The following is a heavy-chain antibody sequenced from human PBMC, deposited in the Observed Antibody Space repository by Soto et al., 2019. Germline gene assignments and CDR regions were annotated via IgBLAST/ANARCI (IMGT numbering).Heavy chain of an antibody. V-gene: IGHV1-18*01. CDR1: GFTFTSYG. J-gene: IGHJ4*02. D-gene: IGHD6-13*01. CDR2: VSAYNGNT. Sequence: QVQLVQSGAEVKKPGASMKVSCKASGFTFTSYGISWVRQAPGQGLERMGWVSAYNGNTHYAQKLQGRVTMTTDTSTTTAYMELRSLRSDDTAVSYCSRGGSSWQPHEDYWGQGTLVTVSS. CDR3: SRGGSSWQPHEDY.